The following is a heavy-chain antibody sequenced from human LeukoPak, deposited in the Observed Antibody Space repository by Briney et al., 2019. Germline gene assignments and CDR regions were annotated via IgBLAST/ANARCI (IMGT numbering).Heavy chain of an antibody. CDR3: ARHWSHSVAQFGRSYWFDP. V-gene: IGHV4-4*07. J-gene: IGHJ5*02. Sequence: PSETLSLTCIVSGGSISGYYWSWIRQRAGKGLEWIGHMDTSGHTNYNSSLMSRVTMSVDTSKNQFSLRLTSVTAADTAVYYCARHWSHSVAQFGRSYWFDPWGQGTLVTVSS. D-gene: IGHD2-15*01. CDR2: MDTSGHT. CDR1: GGSISGYY.